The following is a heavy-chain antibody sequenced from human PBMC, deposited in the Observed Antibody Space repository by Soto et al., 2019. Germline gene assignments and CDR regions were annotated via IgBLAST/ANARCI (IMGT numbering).Heavy chain of an antibody. V-gene: IGHV3-15*01. CDR2: IKSKIDGGTT. CDR3: TTDDPINRS. Sequence: PGGSLRLSCAASGFTFSNAWMSWVRQTPGKGLEWVGRIKSKIDGGTTDYAAPVKGRFTISRDDSKNTLYLQVNSLKTEDTAVYYCTTDDPINRSWGQGTLVTVS. CDR1: GFTFSNAW. J-gene: IGHJ5*02.